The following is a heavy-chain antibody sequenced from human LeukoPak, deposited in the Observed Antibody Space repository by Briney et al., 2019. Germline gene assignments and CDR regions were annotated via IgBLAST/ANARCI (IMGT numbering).Heavy chain of an antibody. J-gene: IGHJ4*01. CDR3: ARDWGGFGGGYFDY. Sequence: SETLSLTCTVSGGSISSYYWSWIRQPAGKGLEWIGRIYTSGSTNYNPSLKSRVTISVDTSKSQLSLKMSSVTAADTAAYYCARDWGGFGGGYFDYWGQGNLVTVSS. CDR1: GGSISSYY. CDR2: IYTSGST. V-gene: IGHV4-4*07. D-gene: IGHD3-3*01.